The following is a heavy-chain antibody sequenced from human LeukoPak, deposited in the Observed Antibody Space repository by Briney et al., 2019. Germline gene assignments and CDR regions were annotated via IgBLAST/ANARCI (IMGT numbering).Heavy chain of an antibody. CDR1: GYSFTSYW. CDR3: ARREVVTGVDY. V-gene: IGHV5-51*01. J-gene: IGHJ4*02. Sequence: ASVKISCKGSGYSFTSYWIGWVRQMPGKGLEWMGIIYPGDSDTRYSPSFQGQVTISADKSISTAYLQWSSLKASDTAMYYCARREVVTGVDYWGQGTLVTVSS. D-gene: IGHD2-21*02. CDR2: IYPGDSDT.